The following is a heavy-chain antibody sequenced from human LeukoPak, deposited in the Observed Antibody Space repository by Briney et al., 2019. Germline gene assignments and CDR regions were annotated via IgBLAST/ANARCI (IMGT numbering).Heavy chain of an antibody. CDR2: IIPIFGTA. CDR3: ARVLDYGGKYFDY. V-gene: IGHV1-69*13. D-gene: IGHD4-23*01. J-gene: IGHJ4*02. CDR1: GGTFSSYA. Sequence: SVKVSCKASGGTFSSYAISWVRQAPGQGLEWMGGIIPIFGTANYAQRFQGRVTITADESTSTAYMELSSLRSEDTAVYYCARVLDYGGKYFDYWGQGTLVTVSS.